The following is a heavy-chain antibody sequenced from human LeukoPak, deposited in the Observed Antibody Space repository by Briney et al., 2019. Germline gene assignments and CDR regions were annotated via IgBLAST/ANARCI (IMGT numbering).Heavy chain of an antibody. J-gene: IGHJ4*02. CDR1: RFTLSTYW. D-gene: IGHD3-3*01. V-gene: IGHV3-7*01. Sequence: GGSLRLSCAASRFTLSTYWMSWVRQAPGEGLEWVAHIKQDGSQEYYVDSVKGRFTISRDSAKNSLYLQMNSLRAEDTAVYYCARGVPYDSWSGPHYSDYWGQGTLVTVSS. CDR2: IKQDGSQE. CDR3: ARGVPYDSWSGPHYSDY.